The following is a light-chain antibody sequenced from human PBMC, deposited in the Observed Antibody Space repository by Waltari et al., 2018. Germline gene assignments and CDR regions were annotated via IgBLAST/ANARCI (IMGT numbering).Light chain of an antibody. CDR3: QSYDTSLSVV. CDR1: GSNIGAGQE. Sequence: QSVLTQPPSVSGAPGQRVTISCTGSGSNIGAGQEVHWYQQLPRAAPKLLIYGSTSRPLGVPARFFGSTSGTSASLAITGLQAEDEADYYCQSYDTSLSVVFGGGTKLTVL. J-gene: IGLJ3*02. CDR2: GST. V-gene: IGLV1-40*01.